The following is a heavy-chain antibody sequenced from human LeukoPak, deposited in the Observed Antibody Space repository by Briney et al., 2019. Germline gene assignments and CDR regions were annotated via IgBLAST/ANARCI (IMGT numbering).Heavy chain of an antibody. D-gene: IGHD3-22*01. V-gene: IGHV4-31*03. CDR2: IYYSGST. CDR1: GGSISSGGYY. Sequence: SETLSLTCTVSGGSISSGGYYWSWIRQHPGKGLEWIGYIYYSGSTYYNPSLKSRVTISVDTPKNQFSLKLSSVTAADTAVYYCARDHMIDYYFDYWGQGTLVTVSS. J-gene: IGHJ4*02. CDR3: ARDHMIDYYFDY.